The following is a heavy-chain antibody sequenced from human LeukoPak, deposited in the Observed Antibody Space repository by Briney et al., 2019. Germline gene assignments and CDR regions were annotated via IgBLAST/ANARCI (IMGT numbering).Heavy chain of an antibody. D-gene: IGHD1-26*01. CDR3: ALQSGSYYNARPIDY. V-gene: IGHV3-23*01. CDR2: ISGSGGST. Sequence: GGSLRLSCAASEFTFSSYAMSWVRQAPGKGLEWVSAISGSGGSTYYADSVKGRFTISRDNSKNTLYLQMNSLRAEDTAVYYCALQSGSYYNARPIDYWGQGTLVTVSS. J-gene: IGHJ4*02. CDR1: EFTFSSYA.